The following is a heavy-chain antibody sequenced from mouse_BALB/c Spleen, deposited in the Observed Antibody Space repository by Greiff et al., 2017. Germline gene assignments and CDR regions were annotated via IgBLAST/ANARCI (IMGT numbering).Heavy chain of an antibody. D-gene: IGHD2-2*01. J-gene: IGHJ3*01. CDR3: AGDGYDSGFAY. Sequence: EVQRVESGGGLVQPGGSLKLSCAASGFTFSSYGMSWVRQTPDKRLELVATINSNGGSTYYPDSVKGRFTISRDNAKNTLYLQMSSLKSEDTAMYYCAGDGYDSGFAYWGQGTLVTVSA. CDR1: GFTFSSYG. V-gene: IGHV5-6-3*01. CDR2: INSNGGST.